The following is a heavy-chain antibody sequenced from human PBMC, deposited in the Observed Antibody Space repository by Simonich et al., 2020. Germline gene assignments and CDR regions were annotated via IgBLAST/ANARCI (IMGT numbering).Heavy chain of an antibody. CDR1: GGSISSGSHY. J-gene: IGHJ4*02. Sequence: QLQLQESGPGLVKPSETLSLTCTVSGGSISSGSHYWGWIRQPPGKGLEWMGSIYYSGRTYYNPSLKSRVTISVDTSKNQFSLKLSSVTAADTAVYYCARWAYSSSYFDYWGQGTLVTVSS. CDR3: ARWAYSSSYFDY. D-gene: IGHD6-6*01. V-gene: IGHV4-39*01. CDR2: IYYSGRT.